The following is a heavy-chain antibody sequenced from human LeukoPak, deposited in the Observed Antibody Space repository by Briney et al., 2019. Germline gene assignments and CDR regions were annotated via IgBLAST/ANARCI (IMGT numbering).Heavy chain of an antibody. D-gene: IGHD3-10*01. CDR1: GYTFSSNG. CDR2: ISAYNGNT. V-gene: IGHV1-18*01. CDR3: ARAPQAYYGWDY. Sequence: ASVKVSCKAFGYTFSSNGISWVRQAPGQGLEWMGWISAYNGNTNYAQKLQGRVTMTTDTSTSTAYMELRSLRSDDTAVYYCARAPQAYYGWDYWGQETLVTVSS. J-gene: IGHJ4*02.